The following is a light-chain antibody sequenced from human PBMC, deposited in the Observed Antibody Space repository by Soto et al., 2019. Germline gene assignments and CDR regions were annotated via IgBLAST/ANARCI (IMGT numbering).Light chain of an antibody. V-gene: IGLV1-40*01. CDR2: GNN. CDR3: QSFDTSLGRSV. J-gene: IGLJ2*01. Sequence: QSVLTQPPSVSGAPGQRVTIPCTGTSSNIGAGFDVHWYQHLPGTAPKLFIYGNNHRPSGVPDRFSGSKSGTSASLATTGLQAEDEADYFCQSFDTSLGRSVFGGGTKLTVL. CDR1: SSNIGAGFD.